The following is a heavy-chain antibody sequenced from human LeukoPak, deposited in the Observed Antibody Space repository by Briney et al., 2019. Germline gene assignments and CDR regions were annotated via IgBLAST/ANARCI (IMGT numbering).Heavy chain of an antibody. J-gene: IGHJ4*02. CDR3: AKGYCSSTSCYPGGY. D-gene: IGHD2-2*01. CDR2: ISWNSGSI. V-gene: IGHV3-9*01. Sequence: GGSLRLSCAASGFTFDDYAMHWVRQAPGKGLEWVSGISWNSGSIGYADSVKGRFTISRDNAKNSLYLQMNSLRAEDTALYYCAKGYCSSTSCYPGGYWGQGTLATVSS. CDR1: GFTFDDYA.